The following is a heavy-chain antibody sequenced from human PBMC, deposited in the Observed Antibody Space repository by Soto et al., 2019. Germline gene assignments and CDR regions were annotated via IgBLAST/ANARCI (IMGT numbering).Heavy chain of an antibody. D-gene: IGHD3-10*01. Sequence: PSETLSLTCTVSGGSSRSCDRRWFRHPPGKGLEWIGYVYYSGNTKYNPSLKSRITIVVDTSKNQFSLKLSSVTAADTALYYCARHGAKSYGSGEYGMDVWGQGTMVT. CDR3: ARHGAKSYGSGEYGMDV. V-gene: IGHV4-59*08. CDR2: VYYSGNT. CDR1: GGSSRSCD. J-gene: IGHJ6*02.